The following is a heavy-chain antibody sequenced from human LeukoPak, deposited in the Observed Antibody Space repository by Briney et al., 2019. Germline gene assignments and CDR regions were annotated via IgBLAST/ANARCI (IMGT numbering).Heavy chain of an antibody. CDR1: GGSFSGYY. D-gene: IGHD3-3*01. CDR3: ARDFPWSGYYTPPALDY. J-gene: IGHJ4*02. Sequence: PSETLSLTCAVYGGSFSGYYWTWIRQPPGKGLEWIGEINHSGSTNYNPSLKSRLTISVDTSKNQFSLKLSSVTAADTAVYYCARDFPWSGYYTPPALDYWGQGTLVTVSS. V-gene: IGHV4-34*01. CDR2: INHSGST.